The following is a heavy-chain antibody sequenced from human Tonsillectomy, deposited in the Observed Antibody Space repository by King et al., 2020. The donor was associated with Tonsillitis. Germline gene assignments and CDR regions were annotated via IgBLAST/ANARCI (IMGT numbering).Heavy chain of an antibody. CDR1: GFTFSSYA. CDR3: ARDGRELTGDYYFDY. D-gene: IGHD7-27*01. J-gene: IGHJ4*02. Sequence: VQLVESGGGVVQPGRSLRLSCAASGFTFSSYAMHWVRQAPGKGLEWVAVISYDGSDKYYSDSVKGRFTISRDNSKNTLYLQMHSLRAGDTAVYYCARDGRELTGDYYFDYWGQGTLVTVSS. V-gene: IGHV3-30-3*01. CDR2: ISYDGSDK.